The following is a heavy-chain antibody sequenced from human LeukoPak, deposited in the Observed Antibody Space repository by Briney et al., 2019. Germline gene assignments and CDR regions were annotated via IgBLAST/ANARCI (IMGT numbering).Heavy chain of an antibody. V-gene: IGHV4-4*02. CDR3: AREGGFFRPLDY. J-gene: IGHJ4*02. Sequence: SETLSLTCGVSGXSVTTTNWWTWVRQPPGKGLEWIGEVHLDGRTNYNPSLESRLTISVDLSENHISLKLTSVTAADTAVYYCAREGGFFRPLDYSGQGTLVTVSS. D-gene: IGHD3-3*01. CDR2: VHLDGRT. CDR1: GXSVTTTNW.